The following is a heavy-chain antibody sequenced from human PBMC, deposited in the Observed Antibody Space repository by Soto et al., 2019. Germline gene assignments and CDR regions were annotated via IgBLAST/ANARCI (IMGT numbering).Heavy chain of an antibody. Sequence: SETLSLTCSVSGDSISNLDYFLAWIRQPPGQALEYIGYIYKSATTYYNPSFESRVAISVDTSKSQFSLNVTSVTAADTAVYLCARGRYCLTGRRCKNWLDSWGKGGIVTVSS. CDR2: IYKSATT. CDR3: ARGRYCLTGRRCKNWLDS. CDR1: GDSISNLDYF. D-gene: IGHD7-27*01. J-gene: IGHJ5*01. V-gene: IGHV4-30-4*01.